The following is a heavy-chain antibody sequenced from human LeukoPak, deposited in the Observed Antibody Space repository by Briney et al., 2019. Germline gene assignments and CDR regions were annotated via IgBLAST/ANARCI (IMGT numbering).Heavy chain of an antibody. D-gene: IGHD6-19*01. CDR1: GFTFSSYG. CDR2: IRCDGSNK. CDR3: AKLRWLAPFDY. Sequence: GGSLRLSCAASGFTFSSYGMHWVRQAPGKGLEWVAFIRCDGSNKYYADSVKGRFTISRDNSKNTLYLQMNSLRAEDTAVYYCAKLRWLAPFDYWGQGTLVTVPS. V-gene: IGHV3-30*02. J-gene: IGHJ4*02.